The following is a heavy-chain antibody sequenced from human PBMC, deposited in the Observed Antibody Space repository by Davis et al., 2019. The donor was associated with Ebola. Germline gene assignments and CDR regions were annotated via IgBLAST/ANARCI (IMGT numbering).Heavy chain of an antibody. CDR2: INDANGNT. J-gene: IGHJ6*02. V-gene: IGHV1-3*01. CDR1: GYTFTRFA. D-gene: IGHD4-17*01. Sequence: AASVKVSCKASGYTFTRFAIHWVRQAPGQRLEWMGWINDANGNTIYSQNFQGRVPITRDTSASTVYMALSGLRSEDTAVYYCAGNSVTTRLDYYGMDVWGQGTTVTVSS. CDR3: AGNSVTTRLDYYGMDV.